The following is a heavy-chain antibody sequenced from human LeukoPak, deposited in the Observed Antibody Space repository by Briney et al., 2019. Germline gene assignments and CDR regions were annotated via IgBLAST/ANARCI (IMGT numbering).Heavy chain of an antibody. D-gene: IGHD2-21*02. J-gene: IGHJ4*02. CDR1: GFPFSSHT. V-gene: IGHV3-30-3*01. Sequence: GRSLRLSCAASGFPFSSHTMNWVRQAPGKGLEWVAVISTDGSNKYYADSVKGRFTISRDNSKNTLYLEMNSLRAADTAVYYCATQRWGDDNEIDYWGRGTLVTVSS. CDR2: ISTDGSNK. CDR3: ATQRWGDDNEIDY.